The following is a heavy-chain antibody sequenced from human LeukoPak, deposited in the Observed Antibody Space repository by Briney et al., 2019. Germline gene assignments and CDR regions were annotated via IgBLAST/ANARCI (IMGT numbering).Heavy chain of an antibody. CDR1: GYSFTSYW. J-gene: IGHJ3*02. V-gene: IGHV5-51*01. D-gene: IGHD7-27*01. CDR2: IYPGDSDT. CDR3: ASTRSKLGITVDAFDI. Sequence: GESLKISCKGSGYSFTSYWIGWVRQMPGKGLEWMGIIYPGDSDTRYSPSFQGQVTISADKSISTAYLQWSSLKASDTAMYYCASTRSKLGITVDAFDIWGQGTMVTVSS.